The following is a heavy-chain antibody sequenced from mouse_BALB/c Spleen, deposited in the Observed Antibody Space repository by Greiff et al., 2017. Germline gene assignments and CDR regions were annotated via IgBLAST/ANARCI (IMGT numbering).Heavy chain of an antibody. CDR3: ARSGGNYEVYYFDY. CDR2: IDPSDSET. D-gene: IGHD2-1*01. J-gene: IGHJ2*01. V-gene: IGHV1S127*01. Sequence: QVQLQQSGPQLVRPGASVKISCKASGYSFTSYWMHWVKQRPGQGLEWIGMIDPSDSETRLNQKFKDKATLTVDKSSSTAYMQLSSPTSEDSAVYYCARSGGNYEVYYFDYWGQGTTLTVSS. CDR1: GYSFTSYW.